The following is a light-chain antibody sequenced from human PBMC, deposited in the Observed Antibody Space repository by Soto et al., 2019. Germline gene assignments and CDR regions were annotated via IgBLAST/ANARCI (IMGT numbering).Light chain of an antibody. CDR2: DAS. Sequence: EIVLTQSPATLSLSPGERATLSCRASQSVSSYLARYQQKPGQAPRLLIYDASTRATGIPARFSGSGSGTEFTLTISSLQSEDFAVYYCQQSNNWPWTFGQGTKVDIK. CDR3: QQSNNWPWT. V-gene: IGKV3-15*01. J-gene: IGKJ1*01. CDR1: QSVSSY.